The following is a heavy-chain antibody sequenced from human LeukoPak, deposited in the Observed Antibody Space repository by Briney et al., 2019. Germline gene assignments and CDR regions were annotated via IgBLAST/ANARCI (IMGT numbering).Heavy chain of an antibody. J-gene: IGHJ4*02. CDR2: IYTSGST. CDR3: AREIWSNDYVWGSYRYYFDY. CDR1: GGSISSYY. Sequence: SETLSLTCTVSGGSISSYYWSWIRQPAGKGLEWIGRIYTSGSTNYNPSLKSRVTMSVDTSKNLFSLKLSSVTAADTAVYYCAREIWSNDYVWGSYRYYFDYWGQGTLVTVSS. V-gene: IGHV4-4*07. D-gene: IGHD3-16*02.